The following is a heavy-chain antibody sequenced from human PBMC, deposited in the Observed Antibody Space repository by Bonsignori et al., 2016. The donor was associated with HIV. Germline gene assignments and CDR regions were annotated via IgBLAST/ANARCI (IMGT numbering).Heavy chain of an antibody. J-gene: IGHJ4*02. V-gene: IGHV4-39*01. CDR2: FYHRGGT. D-gene: IGHD1-26*01. Sequence: QLQLQESGPGLVKPSETLSLTCTVSGDSITRSAYYWGWIRQPPGRGLEWIGNFYHRGGTYYNPSVKSRVTISVDTSKNLFSLSLTSVTAADTAVYYCVRQELGXTTPIEYWGPGTLVSVSS. CDR1: GDSITRSAYY. CDR3: VRQELGXTTPIEY.